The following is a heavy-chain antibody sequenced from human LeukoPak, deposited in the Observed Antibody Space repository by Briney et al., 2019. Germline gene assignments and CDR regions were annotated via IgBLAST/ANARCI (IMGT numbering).Heavy chain of an antibody. Sequence: GGSLRLSCAASGFTFSSYGMHWVREAPGKGLEWVAFVRYDESTKFYADSVKGRFTISRDNSKTTLYLQMNGLRAEDTAVYYCAKDLPAAYFDYWGQGTLVTVSS. CDR2: VRYDESTK. V-gene: IGHV3-30*02. CDR1: GFTFSSYG. J-gene: IGHJ4*02. D-gene: IGHD2-2*01. CDR3: AKDLPAAYFDY.